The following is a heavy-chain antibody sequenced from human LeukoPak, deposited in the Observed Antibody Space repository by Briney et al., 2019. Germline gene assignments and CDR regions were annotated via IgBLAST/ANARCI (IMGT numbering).Heavy chain of an antibody. CDR2: INPSGGST. V-gene: IGHV1-46*01. CDR3: ARAPPVLSWFDP. J-gene: IGHJ5*02. Sequence: GASVKVSCKASGYTFTSYYMHWVRQAPGQGLEWMGIINPSGGSTSYAQKFQGRVTMTRDTSISTAYMELSRLRSDDTAVYYCARAPPVLSWFDPWGQGTLVTVSS. CDR1: GYTFTSYY. D-gene: IGHD2-15*01.